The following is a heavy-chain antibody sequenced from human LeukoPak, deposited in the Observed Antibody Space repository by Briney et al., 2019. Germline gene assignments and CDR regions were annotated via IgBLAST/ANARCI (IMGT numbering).Heavy chain of an antibody. Sequence: PSETLSLTRTVSGGSISSYYWSWIRQPPGKGLEWIGYIYTSGSTNYNPSLKSRVTISVDTSKNLFSLKVNSVTAADTAVYYCARVARGGTSRKPNYYYYMDVWGKGTTVTVSS. CDR1: GGSISSYY. D-gene: IGHD2-2*01. CDR2: IYTSGST. J-gene: IGHJ6*03. CDR3: ARVARGGTSRKPNYYYYMDV. V-gene: IGHV4-4*09.